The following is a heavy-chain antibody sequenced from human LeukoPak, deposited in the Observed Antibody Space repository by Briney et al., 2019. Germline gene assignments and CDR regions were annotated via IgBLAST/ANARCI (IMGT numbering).Heavy chain of an antibody. CDR2: ISSSGSTI. J-gene: IGHJ5*02. CDR3: ARLISRYYDILTTNWFDP. CDR1: GFTFSSYE. V-gene: IGHV3-48*03. D-gene: IGHD3-9*01. Sequence: GGSLRLSCAASGFTFSSYEMNWVRQAPGKGLEWVSYISSSGSTIYYADSVKGRFTIPRDNAKNSLYLQMNSLRAEDTAVYYCARLISRYYDILTTNWFDPWGQGTLVTVSS.